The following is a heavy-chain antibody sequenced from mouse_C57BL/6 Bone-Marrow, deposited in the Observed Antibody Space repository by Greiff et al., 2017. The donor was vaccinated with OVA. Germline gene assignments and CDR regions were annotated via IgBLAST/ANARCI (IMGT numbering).Heavy chain of an antibody. CDR1: GYTFTSYW. J-gene: IGHJ3*01. CDR2: IDPSDSYT. Sequence: QVQLKQPGAELVKPGASVKLSCKASGYTFTSYWMQWVKQRPGQGLEWIGEIDPSDSYTNYNQKFKGKATLTVDTSSSTAYMQLNSLTSEDSAVYYWASAVFAYWGQGTLVTVSA. CDR3: ASAVFAY. V-gene: IGHV1-50*01.